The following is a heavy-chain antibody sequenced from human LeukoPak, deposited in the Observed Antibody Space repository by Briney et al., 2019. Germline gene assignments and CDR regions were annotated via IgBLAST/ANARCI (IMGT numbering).Heavy chain of an antibody. CDR1: GFTFITCA. J-gene: IGHJ4*02. CDR2: ISYHGSNK. Sequence: PGGSLRLSCAASGFTFITCAMHWVRQAPGKGLEWVAVISYHGSNKDYADSVKGRFTISRDNSKNMLYLQMNSLRAEDTAVYYCAKWKYSNSGIDDYWGQGTLVTVSS. V-gene: IGHV3-30-3*02. D-gene: IGHD6-6*01. CDR3: AKWKYSNSGIDDY.